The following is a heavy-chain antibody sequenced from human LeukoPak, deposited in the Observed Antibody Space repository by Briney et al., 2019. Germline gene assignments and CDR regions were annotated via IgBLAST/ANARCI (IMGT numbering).Heavy chain of an antibody. V-gene: IGHV3-23*01. CDR3: AKRVAVTIEWYFDY. D-gene: IGHD4-17*01. Sequence: GGSLRLSCAASGFTLSSYNMSWVRQAPGKGLEWVSTISISGGSTYYADSVKGRFTISRDNSKNTLYLQMNSLRAEDTAVYYCAKRVAVTIEWYFDYWGQGTLVTVSS. J-gene: IGHJ4*02. CDR1: GFTLSSYN. CDR2: ISISGGST.